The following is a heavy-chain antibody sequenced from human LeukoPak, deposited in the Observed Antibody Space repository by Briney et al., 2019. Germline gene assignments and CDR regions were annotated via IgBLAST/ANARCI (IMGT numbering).Heavy chain of an antibody. Sequence: SETLSLTCTVSGGSISSGGYYWSWIRQPPGKGLEWIGYIYHSGSTYYNPSLKSRVTISVDRSKNQFSLKLSSVTAADTAVYYCARHYSNYDYWGQGTLVTVSS. V-gene: IGHV4-30-2*01. CDR2: IYHSGST. D-gene: IGHD4-11*01. J-gene: IGHJ4*02. CDR3: ARHYSNYDY. CDR1: GGSISSGGYY.